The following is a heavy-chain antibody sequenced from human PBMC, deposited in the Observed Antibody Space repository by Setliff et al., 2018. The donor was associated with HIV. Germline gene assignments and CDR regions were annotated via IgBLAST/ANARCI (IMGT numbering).Heavy chain of an antibody. CDR1: GFTFSDYY. D-gene: IGHD3-22*01. J-gene: IGHJ4*02. Sequence: GGSLRLSCAASGFTFSDYYMSWIRQAPGKGLEWVSYISSSSSYTNYADSVKGRFTISRDSSKDTLYLQMNSLRAEDTAVYYCAREWGRSDYYDSSGSKGYFDYWGQGTLVTVSS. CDR2: ISSSSSYT. CDR3: AREWGRSDYYDSSGSKGYFDY. V-gene: IGHV3-11*06.